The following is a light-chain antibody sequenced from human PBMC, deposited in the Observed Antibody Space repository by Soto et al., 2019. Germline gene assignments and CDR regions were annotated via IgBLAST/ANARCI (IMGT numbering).Light chain of an antibody. CDR1: SSDVGGYDY. J-gene: IGLJ1*01. Sequence: QSVLAQPPSASGSPGQSVTISCAGTSSDVGGYDYVSWYQQHPGKAPKLMIYEVSKRPSGVPDRFSASKSGNTASLTVSGLQAEDEAQYHCTSYAGNDVYVFGTGTKVTVL. CDR3: TSYAGNDVYV. V-gene: IGLV2-8*01. CDR2: EVS.